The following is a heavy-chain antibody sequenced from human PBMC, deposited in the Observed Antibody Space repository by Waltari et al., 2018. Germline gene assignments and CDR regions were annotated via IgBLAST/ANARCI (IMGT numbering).Heavy chain of an antibody. J-gene: IGHJ4*02. D-gene: IGHD4-17*01. V-gene: IGHV4-39*07. CDR1: GGSISSSTYY. Sequence: QLQLQESGPGLVKPSETLSLTCTVSGGSISSSTYYWGWIRQPPGKGLEWIGTIYYSGSTYYNPSLKRRLTISVDTSKNQFSLKLSSVTAADPAVYYCARHFVPAGGATTGFDYWGQGTLVTVSS. CDR3: ARHFVPAGGATTGFDY. CDR2: IYYSGST.